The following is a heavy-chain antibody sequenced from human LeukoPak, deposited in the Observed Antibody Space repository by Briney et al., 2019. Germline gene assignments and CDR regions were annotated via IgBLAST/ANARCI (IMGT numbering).Heavy chain of an antibody. Sequence: GGSLRLSCAASGFTFSSYSMNWVRQAPGKGLEWVSSISSSSSYIYYADSVKGRFTISRDNAKNSLYLQMNSLRAEDAAVYYCAKTYSPYGDYAVDYYYGMDVWGQGTTVTVS. V-gene: IGHV3-21*01. CDR3: AKTYSPYGDYAVDYYYGMDV. CDR2: ISSSSSYI. CDR1: GFTFSSYS. D-gene: IGHD4-17*01. J-gene: IGHJ6*02.